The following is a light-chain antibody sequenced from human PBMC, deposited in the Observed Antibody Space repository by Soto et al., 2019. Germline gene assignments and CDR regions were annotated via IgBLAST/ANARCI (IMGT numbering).Light chain of an antibody. V-gene: IGKV1-39*01. Sequence: DIQMTQSPSSLSASVGDRVTITCRASQSISSYLNWYQQKPGKAPKLLIYAASSLQSGVPSRFSGSGSVTDFTLTISSLQPEDFATYYCQQSYSTPPTFGTGTKVDIK. CDR1: QSISSY. CDR2: AAS. CDR3: QQSYSTPPT. J-gene: IGKJ3*01.